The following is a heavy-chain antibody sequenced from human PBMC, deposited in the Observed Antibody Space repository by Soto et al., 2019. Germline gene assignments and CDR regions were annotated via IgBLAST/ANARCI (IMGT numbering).Heavy chain of an antibody. CDR2: IIPIFGTA. D-gene: IGHD4-17*01. CDR1: GGTFSSYA. CDR3: ARDQARATVTIHGYGMDV. V-gene: IGHV1-69*13. Sequence: GASVKVSCTASGGTFSSYAISWVRQAPGQGLEWMGGIIPIFGTANYAQKFQGRVTITADESTSTAYMELSSLRSEDTAVYYCARDQARATVTIHGYGMDVWGQGTTVTVS. J-gene: IGHJ6*02.